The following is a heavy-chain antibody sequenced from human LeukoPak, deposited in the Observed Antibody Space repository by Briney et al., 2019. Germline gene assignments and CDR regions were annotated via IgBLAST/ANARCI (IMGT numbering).Heavy chain of an antibody. CDR1: GFTLSSYS. D-gene: IGHD7-27*01. Sequence: GRSLSPSCAASGFTLSSYSMNWGRQAPGEWLEWVSYISSSVRTIIYTNSVEVRLSILRANTKKSPHRQIDSLPPGHPAIIYRERDVNWGAFDVRGLGTLVTVSS. CDR3: ERDVNWGAFDV. V-gene: IGHV3-48*01. CDR2: ISSSVRTI. J-gene: IGHJ3*01.